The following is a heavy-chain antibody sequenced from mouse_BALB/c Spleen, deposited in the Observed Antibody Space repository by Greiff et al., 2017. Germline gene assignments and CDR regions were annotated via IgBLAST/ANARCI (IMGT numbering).Heavy chain of an antibody. CDR3: TREYGNYGYFDV. V-gene: IGHV1-15*01. D-gene: IGHD2-10*02. Sequence: VQLQQSGAELVRPGASVALSCKASGYTFTDYEMHWVKQTPVHGLEWIGAIDPETGGTAYNQKFKGKATLTADKSSSTAYMELRSLTSEDSAVYYCTREYGNYGYFDVWGAGTTVTVSS. CDR1: GYTFTDYE. J-gene: IGHJ1*01. CDR2: IDPETGGT.